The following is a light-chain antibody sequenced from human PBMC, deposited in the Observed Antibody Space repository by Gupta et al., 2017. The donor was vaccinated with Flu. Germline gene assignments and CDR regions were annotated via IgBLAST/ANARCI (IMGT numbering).Light chain of an antibody. V-gene: IGKV2-30*01. CDR2: WVS. CDR1: NGFVYSDGKNY. J-gene: IGKJ1*01. Sequence: NSSTCQNGFVYSDGKNYLHWFQQRPGQPPRLLIYWVSNRDSGVPDRFSGSGSGTDFRLDISRVEAEDAGVYFCRQCAHWPWAFGQGTTVEIK. CDR3: RQCAHWPWA.